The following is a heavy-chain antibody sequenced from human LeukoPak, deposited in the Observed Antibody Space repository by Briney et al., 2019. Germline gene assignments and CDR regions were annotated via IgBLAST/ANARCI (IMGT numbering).Heavy chain of an antibody. D-gene: IGHD3-10*01. CDR1: GGSFSGYY. CDR3: ARGRIRVIHSGSYRPFDP. J-gene: IGHJ5*02. V-gene: IGHV4-34*01. CDR2: INHSGST. Sequence: SGTLSLTCAVYGGSFSGYYWSWIRQPPGKGLEWIGEINHSGSTNYNPSLKSRVTISVDTSKNQFSLKLSSVTAADTAVYYCARGRIRVIHSGSYRPFDPWGQGTLVTVSS.